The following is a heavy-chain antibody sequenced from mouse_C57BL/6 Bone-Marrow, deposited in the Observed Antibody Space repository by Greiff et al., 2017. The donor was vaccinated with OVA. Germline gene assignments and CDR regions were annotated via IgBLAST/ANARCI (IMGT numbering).Heavy chain of an antibody. Sequence: QVQLQQSGPELVRPGASVKISCKAPGYTFTSHWMQWVSQRPGQGLEWIGEIFPGSGSTYYNEKFKGKATLTVDTASSTAYMQLSSLTSEDSAGYFCARSKTGVPFDYWGQGTTLTGSS. CDR3: ARSKTGVPFDY. V-gene: IGHV1-56*01. J-gene: IGHJ2*01. D-gene: IGHD4-1*01. CDR2: IFPGSGST. CDR1: GYTFTSHW.